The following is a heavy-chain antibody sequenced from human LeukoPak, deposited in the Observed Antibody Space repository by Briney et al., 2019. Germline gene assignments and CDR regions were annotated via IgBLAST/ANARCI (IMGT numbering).Heavy chain of an antibody. CDR2: IYPGDSDT. CDR3: ARQEDYDYVWGSYRYGY. D-gene: IGHD3-16*02. Sequence: GESLKISCKGSGYNFTNYWIGWVRKMPGKGLEWMGIIYPGDSDTTYSPSFQGQVTISADKSISTAYLQWSSLKASDTAMYYCARQEDYDYVWGSYRYGYWGQGTLVTVSS. CDR1: GYNFTNYW. J-gene: IGHJ4*02. V-gene: IGHV5-51*01.